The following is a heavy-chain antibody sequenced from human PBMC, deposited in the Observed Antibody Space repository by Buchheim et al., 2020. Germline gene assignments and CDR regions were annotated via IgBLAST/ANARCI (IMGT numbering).Heavy chain of an antibody. CDR1: GGSISTYY. V-gene: IGHV4-59*01. Sequence: QVQLQESGPGLVKPSETLSLTCPVSGGSISTYYWSWIRQPPGKGLEWIGYINYNGRTNYNPSLKNRVAISVDTSKNQFSLKLSSVTAADTAVYYCARVASGYDFFDRWGQGTL. CDR2: INYNGRT. D-gene: IGHD5-12*01. CDR3: ARVASGYDFFDR. J-gene: IGHJ4*02.